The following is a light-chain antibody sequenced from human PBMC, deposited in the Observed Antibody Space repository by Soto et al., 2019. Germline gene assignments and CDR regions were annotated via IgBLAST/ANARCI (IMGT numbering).Light chain of an antibody. CDR1: QSVSSY. V-gene: IGKV3-11*01. Sequence: EIVLTQSPATLSLSPGERATLSSRASQSVSSYLAWCQQKPGQAPRLLIYDASNRATGIPARFSGSGSGTDFTLTISSLEPEDFAVYYCQQRSNWPPYTFGQGTKLEIK. CDR3: QQRSNWPPYT. J-gene: IGKJ2*01. CDR2: DAS.